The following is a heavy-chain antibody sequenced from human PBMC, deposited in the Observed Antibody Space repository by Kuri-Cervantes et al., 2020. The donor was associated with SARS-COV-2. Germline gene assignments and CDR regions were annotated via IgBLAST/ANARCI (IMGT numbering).Heavy chain of an antibody. CDR3: AKCRKWGMIVVVIDFPFGMDV. CDR2: IYSGGST. V-gene: IGHV3-53*01. D-gene: IGHD3-22*01. CDR1: GFTVSSNY. J-gene: IGHJ6*02. Sequence: CAASGFTVSSNYICWGRQAPGKGLGRGSVIYSGGSTYYSDSVKGRFTISRDNSKNTLYLQMSRLRAEDTHVYYSAKCRKWGMIVVVIDFPFGMDVWGQGTTVTVSS.